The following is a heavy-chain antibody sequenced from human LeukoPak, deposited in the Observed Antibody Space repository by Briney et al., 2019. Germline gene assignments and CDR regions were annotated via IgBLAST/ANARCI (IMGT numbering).Heavy chain of an antibody. Sequence: SGGSLRLSCAASGFTFSSYDMHWVRQVTGKGLEWVSGIGIGGDTHYPGSVKGRFTFSRENAKNSLYLQMNSLRAGDTAVYYCARGFGSGSTALCDYWGQGILVTVSS. CDR3: ARGFGSGSTALCDY. CDR1: GFTFSSYD. V-gene: IGHV3-13*04. CDR2: IGIGGDT. D-gene: IGHD3-10*01. J-gene: IGHJ4*02.